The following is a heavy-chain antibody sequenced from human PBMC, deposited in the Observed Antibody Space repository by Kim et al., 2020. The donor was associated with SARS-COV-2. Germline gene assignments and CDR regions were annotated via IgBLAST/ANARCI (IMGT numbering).Heavy chain of an antibody. CDR2: INSSYGST. Sequence: GGSLRLSCAASGFTFSSYAMSWVRQAPGKGLEWVSDINSSYGSTYYAASVKGRFTISRDNSKNTLYLQMNSLRAEDTAVYYCAKSGGGDVKFLGDAFDIWGQGTKVTVSS. J-gene: IGHJ3*02. D-gene: IGHD2-21*01. CDR3: AKSGGGDVKFLGDAFDI. CDR1: GFTFSSYA. V-gene: IGHV3-23*01.